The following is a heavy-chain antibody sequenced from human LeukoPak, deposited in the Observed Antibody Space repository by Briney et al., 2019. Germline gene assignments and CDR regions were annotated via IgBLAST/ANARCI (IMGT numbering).Heavy chain of an antibody. J-gene: IGHJ4*02. CDR3: ARDSSGRTPYYFDY. CDR2: INQDGSEN. Sequence: GGSLRLSCAASGFTFSSFSMNWVRQAPGRGLEWVANINQDGSENYYVDSMKGRFTSSRDNAKNSVYLQMNSLRAEDTAVYYCARDSSGRTPYYFDYWGQGTLVTVSS. D-gene: IGHD6-19*01. CDR1: GFTFSSFS. V-gene: IGHV3-7*03.